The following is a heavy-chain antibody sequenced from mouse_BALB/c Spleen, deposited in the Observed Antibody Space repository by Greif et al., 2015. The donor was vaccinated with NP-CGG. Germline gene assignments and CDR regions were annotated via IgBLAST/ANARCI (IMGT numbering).Heavy chain of an antibody. CDR2: INPSNGGT. V-gene: IGHV1S81*02. Sequence: QVQLQQSGAELVKPGASVKLSCKASGYTFTSYYMYWVKQRPGQGLEWIGEINPSNGGTNFNEKFKSKATLTVDKSSSTAYMQLSSLTSEDSAVYYCTRQGYDGYRGGFAHWGQGTLVTVSA. J-gene: IGHJ3*01. D-gene: IGHD2-3*01. CDR1: GYTFTSYY. CDR3: TRQGYDGYRGGFAH.